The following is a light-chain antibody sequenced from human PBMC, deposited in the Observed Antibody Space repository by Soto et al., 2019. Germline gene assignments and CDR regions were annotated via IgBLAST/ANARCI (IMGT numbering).Light chain of an antibody. Sequence: QPVLTQSPSASASLGASVKLTCTLSSGHSSYAIAWHPKQPGKGPRYLMDLNNDGSHTKGDGIPDRFSGSSSGADRYLIISGLQSEDEADYYCQTWGTGFQFFGGGTKLTVL. CDR1: SGHSSYA. CDR2: LNNDGSH. CDR3: QTWGTGFQF. V-gene: IGLV4-69*01. J-gene: IGLJ2*01.